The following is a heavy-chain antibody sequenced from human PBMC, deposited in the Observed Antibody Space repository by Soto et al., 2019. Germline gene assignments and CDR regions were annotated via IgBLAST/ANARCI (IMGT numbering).Heavy chain of an antibody. CDR3: ARGYSYGEDAFDI. J-gene: IGHJ3*02. D-gene: IGHD5-18*01. V-gene: IGHV1-69*06. CDR2: IIPIFGTA. Sequence: SVKVSCKASGGTFSSYAISWVRQAPGQGLEWMGGIIPIFGTANYAQKFQGRVTITADKSTSTAYMELSSLRSEDTAVYYCARGYSYGEDAFDIWGQVTMVPVS. CDR1: GGTFSSYA.